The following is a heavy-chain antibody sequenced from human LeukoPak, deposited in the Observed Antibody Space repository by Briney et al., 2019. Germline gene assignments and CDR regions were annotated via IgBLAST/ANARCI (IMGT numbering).Heavy chain of an antibody. CDR2: IYYSGST. CDR3: AREPMYFYDSSGYYPSRKYYFDY. CDR1: GGSISSYY. D-gene: IGHD3-22*01. J-gene: IGHJ4*02. Sequence: SETLSLTCTVSGGSISSYYWSRIRQPPGKGLEWIGYIYYSGSTNYNPSLKSRVTISVDTSKNQFSLKLSSATAADTAVYYCAREPMYFYDSSGYYPSRKYYFDYWGQGTLVTISS. V-gene: IGHV4-59*01.